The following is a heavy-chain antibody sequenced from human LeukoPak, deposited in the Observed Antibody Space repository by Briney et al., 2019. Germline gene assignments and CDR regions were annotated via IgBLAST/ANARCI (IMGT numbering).Heavy chain of an antibody. CDR2: IYYSGST. CDR1: GGSISSYY. D-gene: IGHD3-16*02. V-gene: IGHV4-59*01. J-gene: IGHJ4*02. Sequence: SETLSLSCTVSGGSISSYYWSWIRQPPGKGLEWIGYIYYSGSTNYNPSLKSRVTISVDTSKNQFSLKLSSVTAADTAVYYCARYVWGSYPTFEDYWGQGTLVTVSS. CDR3: ARYVWGSYPTFEDY.